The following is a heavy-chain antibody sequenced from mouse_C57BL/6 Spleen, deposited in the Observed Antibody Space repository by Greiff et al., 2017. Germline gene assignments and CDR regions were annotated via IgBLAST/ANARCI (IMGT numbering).Heavy chain of an antibody. Sequence: EVKLMESEGGLVQPGSSMKLSCTASGFTFSDYYMAWVRQVPEKGLEWVANINYDGSSTYYLDSLKSRFIISRDNAKNILYLQMSSLKSEDTATYYCARDRIYYYGSSIPYAMDYWGQGTSVTVSS. CDR2: INYDGSST. V-gene: IGHV5-16*01. J-gene: IGHJ4*01. CDR3: ARDRIYYYGSSIPYAMDY. CDR1: GFTFSDYY. D-gene: IGHD1-1*01.